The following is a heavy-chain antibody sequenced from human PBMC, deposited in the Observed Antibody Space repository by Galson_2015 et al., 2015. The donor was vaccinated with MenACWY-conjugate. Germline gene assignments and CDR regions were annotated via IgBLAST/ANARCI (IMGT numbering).Heavy chain of an antibody. CDR2: ISDTGSAT. CDR1: GSGFTFSNIA. J-gene: IGHJ4*02. V-gene: IGHV3-23*01. D-gene: IGHD6-13*01. CDR3: ATGGGMYTSNWYAAETFDY. Sequence: SLRLSCAASGSGFTFSNIAMTWVRQAPGQGLEWVSSISDTGSATYYADSVKGRFTISRDNSRNTLYLQMNSLRAEDTAVYYCATGGGMYTSNWYAAETFDYWGQGILVTVSS.